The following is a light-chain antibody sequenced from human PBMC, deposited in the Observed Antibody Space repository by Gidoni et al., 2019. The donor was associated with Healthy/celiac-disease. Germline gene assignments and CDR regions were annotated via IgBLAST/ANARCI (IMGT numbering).Light chain of an antibody. CDR1: SSDVDGYNY. J-gene: IGLJ2*01. V-gene: IGLV2-14*03. Sequence: QSALTQPASVSGSPGQSITISCTGPSSDVDGYNYVSWYQQHPDKAPKLMIYAVSNRPSGVSNRFSGSKSDNTASLTISGLQAEDEADYYCSSYTSSSSYVVFGGGTKLTVL. CDR2: AVS. CDR3: SSYTSSSSYVV.